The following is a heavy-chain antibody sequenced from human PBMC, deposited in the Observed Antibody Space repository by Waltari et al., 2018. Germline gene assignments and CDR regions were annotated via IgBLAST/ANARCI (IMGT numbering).Heavy chain of an antibody. J-gene: IGHJ4*02. CDR3: TRPSVNDYSDSRY. CDR2: ISTTTRSTTYL. CDR1: GFTFSSYS. D-gene: IGHD4-17*01. Sequence: DVQLVESGGGLVKPGGSLRLSCAASGFTFSSYSMNWVRQAPGKVLEWVSSISTTTRSTTYLYDADSVKGRFTMSRDDAKNSLYLQMNSLRAEDTAVYYCTRPSVNDYSDSRYWGQGTLVTVSS. V-gene: IGHV3-21*01.